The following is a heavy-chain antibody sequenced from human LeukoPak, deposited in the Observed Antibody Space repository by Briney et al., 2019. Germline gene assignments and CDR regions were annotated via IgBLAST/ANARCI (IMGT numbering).Heavy chain of an antibody. CDR1: GGSIGSSSYC. J-gene: IGHJ5*02. CDR3: ARRLTLGSPPGSWFDL. Sequence: PSETLSLTCTVSGGSIGSSSYCWDWIRQPPGKGLEWIGSIYYSGNTHYNPSLKSRVTISVDTSNNLFSLHVTSVTAADTAVYYCARRLTLGSPPGSWFDLWGQGTLVTVSS. D-gene: IGHD3-10*01. CDR2: IYYSGNT. V-gene: IGHV4-39*01.